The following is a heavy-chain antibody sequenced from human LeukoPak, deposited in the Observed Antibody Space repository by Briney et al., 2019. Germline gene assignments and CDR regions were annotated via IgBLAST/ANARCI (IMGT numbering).Heavy chain of an antibody. V-gene: IGHV4-59*08. J-gene: IGHJ4*02. CDR2: IYYSGST. D-gene: IGHD6-19*01. CDR1: GGSFSTYY. Sequence: PSETLSLTCTVSGGSFSTYYWSWIRQPPGKGLEWIGYIYYSGSTDYNPSLKSRVTISVDTSKNQFSLKLSSVTAADTAVYYCARGYSSGWYVFDFWGQGTLVTVSS. CDR3: ARGYSSGWYVFDF.